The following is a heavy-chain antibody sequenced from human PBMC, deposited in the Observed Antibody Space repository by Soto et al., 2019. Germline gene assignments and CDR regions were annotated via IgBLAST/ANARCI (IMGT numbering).Heavy chain of an antibody. D-gene: IGHD3-3*01. Sequence: QVQLVQSGAEVKKPGSSVKVSCKASGGTFSSYVISWVRQAPGQGLEWMGGINPIFGTANYAQKFQGRVTITADESTSTAYMELFSLRFEDTAVYYCAGAYYDFWSGYWTQNWFDPWGQGTLVTVSS. V-gene: IGHV1-69*12. J-gene: IGHJ5*02. CDR3: AGAYYDFWSGYWTQNWFDP. CDR1: GGTFSSYV. CDR2: INPIFGTA.